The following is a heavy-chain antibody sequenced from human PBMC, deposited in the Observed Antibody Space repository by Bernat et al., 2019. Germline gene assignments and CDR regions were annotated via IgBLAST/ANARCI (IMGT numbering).Heavy chain of an antibody. CDR1: GFTFSSYE. J-gene: IGHJ4*02. CDR2: ISSSGSTI. D-gene: IGHD6-19*01. Sequence: VQLVESGGGLVQPGGSLRLSCAASGFTFSSYEMNWVRQAPGKGLEWVSYISSSGSTIYYADSVKGRFTISRDNAKNSLYLQMNSLRAEDTAVYYCARGLSGWYPFDYWGQGTLVTVSS. V-gene: IGHV3-48*03. CDR3: ARGLSGWYPFDY.